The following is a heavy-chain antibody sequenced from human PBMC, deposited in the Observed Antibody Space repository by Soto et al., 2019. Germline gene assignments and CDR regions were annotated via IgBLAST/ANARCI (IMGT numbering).Heavy chain of an antibody. CDR1: GFTFSSYA. Sequence: GGSLRLSCAASGFTFSSYAMSWVRQAPGKGLEWVSAITASGYSTDYGDPVKGRFTLSRDNYKSAVYLQMNSLRAEDTAVYYCAKESGNSSFLDYWGQGTLVTVSS. J-gene: IGHJ4*02. CDR2: ITASGYST. D-gene: IGHD6-6*01. V-gene: IGHV3-23*01. CDR3: AKESGNSSFLDY.